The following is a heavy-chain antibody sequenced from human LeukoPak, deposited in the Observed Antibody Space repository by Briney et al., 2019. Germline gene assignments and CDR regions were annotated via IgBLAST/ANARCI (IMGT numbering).Heavy chain of an antibody. Sequence: GSLRLSCAASGFTFSSDAMSWVRQAPGKGLEWVSVISGSGSTTYYADSVKGRFTISRDDSNNALYLQMHSLRAEDTGLYYCASGPPFVKYFEYWGQGTLVTVSS. CDR2: ISGSGSTT. CDR1: GFTFSSDA. J-gene: IGHJ4*02. D-gene: IGHD3-16*01. V-gene: IGHV3-23*01. CDR3: ASGPPFVKYFEY.